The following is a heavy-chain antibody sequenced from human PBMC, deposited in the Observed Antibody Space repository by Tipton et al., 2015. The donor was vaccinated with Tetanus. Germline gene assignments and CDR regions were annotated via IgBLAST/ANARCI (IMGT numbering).Heavy chain of an antibody. CDR2: VDRSGTT. V-gene: IGHV4-61*02. D-gene: IGHD2-2*01. CDR1: GDSLSNGDYY. CDR3: ARGSDIVVVPGVTRADWFDP. J-gene: IGHJ5*02. Sequence: TLSLICTVSGDSLSNGDYYWSWIRQPPGKGLEWIGRVDRSGTTTYNPSLKGRVTMSLDTSKNQFSLKLTSVTAADTAMYYCARGSDIVVVPGVTRADWFDPWGQGTLVTVSS.